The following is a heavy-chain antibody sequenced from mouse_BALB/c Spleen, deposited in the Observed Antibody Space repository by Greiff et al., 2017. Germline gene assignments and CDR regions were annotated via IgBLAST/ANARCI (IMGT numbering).Heavy chain of an antibody. V-gene: IGHV1-69*02. CDR3: TSDYYGIAWFAY. D-gene: IGHD1-1*01. CDR2: IYPSDSYT. J-gene: IGHJ3*01. Sequence: QVQLQQPGAELVRPGASVKLSCKASGYTFTSYWINWVKQRPGQGLEWIGNIYPSDSYTNYNQKFKDKATLTVDKSSSTAYMQLSSPTSEDSAVYYCTSDYYGIAWFAYWGQGTLVTVSA. CDR1: GYTFTSYW.